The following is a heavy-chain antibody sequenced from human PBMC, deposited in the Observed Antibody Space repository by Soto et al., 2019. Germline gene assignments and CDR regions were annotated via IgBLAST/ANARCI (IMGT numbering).Heavy chain of an antibody. J-gene: IGHJ4*02. D-gene: IGHD2-2*01. Sequence: ASETLSLTCTVSGGSISSGGYYWSWIRQHPGKGLEWIGYIYYSGSTYYNPSLKSRVTISVDTSKNQFSLKLSSVTAADTAVYYCARAKDIVLVPAAKKSDKYYFDYWGQGTLVTVSS. CDR2: IYYSGST. V-gene: IGHV4-31*03. CDR3: ARAKDIVLVPAAKKSDKYYFDY. CDR1: GGSISSGGYY.